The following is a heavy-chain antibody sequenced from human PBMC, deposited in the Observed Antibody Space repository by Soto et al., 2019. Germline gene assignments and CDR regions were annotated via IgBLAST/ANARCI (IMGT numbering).Heavy chain of an antibody. Sequence: QMQLVQSGGGLVKPGGSLTLSCKASGFTFSDYYMIWVRQTPGKGLEWLAYISDSGSTIYYADSVRARCTIFRENDANSVYVQLDGLTDRATAFYYCARGGSGWTRGGWLGPWGQGSLVTVST. CDR1: GFTFSDYY. CDR3: ARGGSGWTRGGWLGP. D-gene: IGHD6-25*01. J-gene: IGHJ5*02. V-gene: IGHV3-11*01. CDR2: ISDSGSTI.